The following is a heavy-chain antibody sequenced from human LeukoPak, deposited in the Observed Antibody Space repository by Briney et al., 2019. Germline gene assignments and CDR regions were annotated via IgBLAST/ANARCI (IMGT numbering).Heavy chain of an antibody. CDR3: ARSGRGTYYYFDL. CDR2: ISGCNGNT. J-gene: IGHJ4*02. D-gene: IGHD5-12*01. Sequence: ASMKVSCKASSYSFNRYGISWVRQAPGQGLEWMGWISGCNGNTNYAQKFLGRVSMTADTSTSTAYMELRSLTSDDTAVYYCARSGRGTYYYFDLWGQGTLVTVSS. V-gene: IGHV1-18*01. CDR1: SYSFNRYG.